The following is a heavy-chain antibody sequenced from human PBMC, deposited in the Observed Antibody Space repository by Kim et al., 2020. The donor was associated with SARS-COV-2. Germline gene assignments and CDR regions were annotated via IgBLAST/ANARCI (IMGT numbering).Heavy chain of an antibody. V-gene: IGHV1-18*01. D-gene: IGHD6-13*01. Sequence: NTNYAQKLQDRATMTTDTSTSTAYMELRSLRSDDTAVYYCARGGSSWWAYWGQGTLVTVSS. J-gene: IGHJ4*02. CDR3: ARGGSSWWAY. CDR2: NT.